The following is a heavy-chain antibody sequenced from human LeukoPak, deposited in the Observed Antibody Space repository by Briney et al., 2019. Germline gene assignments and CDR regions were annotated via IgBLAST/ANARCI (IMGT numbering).Heavy chain of an antibody. CDR1: GFTFDDYA. CDR2: ISWNSGSI. D-gene: IGHD6-19*01. Sequence: GRSLRLSCAASGFTFDDYAMHWVRQAPGKGLEWVSGISWNSGSIGYADSVKGRFTISRDNAKNSLYLQVNSLRAEDTALYYCAKDIVGAVAGTFDYWGQGTLVTVSS. J-gene: IGHJ4*02. CDR3: AKDIVGAVAGTFDY. V-gene: IGHV3-9*01.